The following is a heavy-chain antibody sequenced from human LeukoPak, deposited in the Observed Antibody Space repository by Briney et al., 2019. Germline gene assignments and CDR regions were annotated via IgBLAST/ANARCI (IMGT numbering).Heavy chain of an antibody. J-gene: IGHJ4*02. D-gene: IGHD6-19*01. V-gene: IGHV4-34*01. Sequence: PSETLSLTCAVYGGSFSGYYWSWIRQPPGKGLEWIGEINHSGSTYYNPSLKSRVTISVDTSKNQFSLKLSSVTAADTAVYYCARSPTGSGWYYFDYWGQGTLVTVSS. CDR3: ARSPTGSGWYYFDY. CDR2: INHSGST. CDR1: GGSFSGYY.